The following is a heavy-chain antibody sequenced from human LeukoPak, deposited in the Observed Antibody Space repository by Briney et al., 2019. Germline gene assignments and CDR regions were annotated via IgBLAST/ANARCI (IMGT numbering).Heavy chain of an antibody. D-gene: IGHD1-26*01. Sequence: PSETLSLTCTVSGGSISSYYWSWIRQPAGKGLEWIGRIYTSGSTNYNASLKSRVSMSVDTSKNQFSLKLSSVTAADTAVFYCARDNSGSYREFDYRGQGTLVTVSS. CDR2: IYTSGST. CDR3: ARDNSGSYREFDY. CDR1: GGSISSYY. V-gene: IGHV4-4*07. J-gene: IGHJ4*02.